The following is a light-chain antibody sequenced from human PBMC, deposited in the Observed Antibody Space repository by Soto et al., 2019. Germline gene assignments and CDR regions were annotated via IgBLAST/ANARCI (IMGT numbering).Light chain of an antibody. CDR1: QSVSSN. Sequence: EIVMTQSPATLSVSPGERATLYCRASQSVSSNLAWYQQKPGQAPRLLIYGASTRATGIPTRFSGSGSGTEFTLTISSLQSEDFAVYYCQHYNNWPQFGQGTKVDIK. J-gene: IGKJ1*01. V-gene: IGKV3-15*01. CDR3: QHYNNWPQ. CDR2: GAS.